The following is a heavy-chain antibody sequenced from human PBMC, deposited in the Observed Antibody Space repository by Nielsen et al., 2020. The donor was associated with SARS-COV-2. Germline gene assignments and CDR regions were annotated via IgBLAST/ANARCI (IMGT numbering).Heavy chain of an antibody. V-gene: IGHV3-11*01. D-gene: IGHD7-27*01. CDR1: GFTFSASW. CDR2: ISGRGDII. CDR3: ARTDPGVPT. J-gene: IGHJ5*02. Sequence: GESLKISCAASGFTFSASWMTWIRQAPGKGLEWVSYISGRGDIIFYTDSVEGRFTISRDNAKNSLYLQMNSLRAEDTAVYYCARTDPGVPTWGQGTLVTVSS.